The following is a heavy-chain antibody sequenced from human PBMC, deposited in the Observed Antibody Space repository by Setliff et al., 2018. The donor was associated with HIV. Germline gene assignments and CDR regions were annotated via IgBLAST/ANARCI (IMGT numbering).Heavy chain of an antibody. CDR2: INPNSGGT. CDR3: ARGTDFWSGSSNFDY. Sequence: ASVKVSCKASGYTFTAYYMHWVRQAPGQGLEWMGGINPNSGGTNYAQKFHGRVTMTRDTSINTAHMYLSSLRSDDTAIYFCARGTDFWSGSSNFDYWGQGTQVTVSS. V-gene: IGHV1-2*02. J-gene: IGHJ4*02. D-gene: IGHD3-3*01. CDR1: GYTFTAYY.